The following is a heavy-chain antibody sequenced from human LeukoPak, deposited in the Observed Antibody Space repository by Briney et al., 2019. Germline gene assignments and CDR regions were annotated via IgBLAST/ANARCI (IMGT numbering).Heavy chain of an antibody. V-gene: IGHV3-7*03. CDR3: ARGTYSGTWANWFDP. CDR2: IRQDESEK. J-gene: IGHJ5*02. D-gene: IGHD6-13*01. CDR1: GFTFSTYW. Sequence: GGSLRLSCVGSGFTFSTYWMNWVRQAPGKGLEWVASIRQDESEKYYVDSVKGRFTISRDSAKKSVYLQMNSLRAEDTAVYYCARGTYSGTWANWFDPWGQGTLVTVSS.